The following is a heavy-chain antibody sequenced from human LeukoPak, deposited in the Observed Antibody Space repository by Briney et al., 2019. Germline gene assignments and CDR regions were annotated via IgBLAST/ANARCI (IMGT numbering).Heavy chain of an antibody. CDR2: MSPNSGDT. D-gene: IGHD7-27*01. Sequence: ASVKVPCKASGYTFTTHDINWVRQATGQGLEWLGWMSPNSGDTGYAQKFQGRVTMTSDSSISTAYMELSSLRSEDTAIYYCVRTPPNWGFDYWGQGTLVTVSS. V-gene: IGHV1-8*01. CDR1: GYTFTTHD. J-gene: IGHJ4*02. CDR3: VRTPPNWGFDY.